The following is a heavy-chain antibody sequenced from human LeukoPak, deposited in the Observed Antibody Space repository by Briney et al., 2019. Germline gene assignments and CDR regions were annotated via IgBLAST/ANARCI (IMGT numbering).Heavy chain of an antibody. CDR1: GFTFSSYA. CDR3: ARDYYDSSGYFDY. Sequence: PGRSLRLSCAASGFTFSSYAMHWVRQAPGKGLEWVAVISYDGSNKYYADSVKGRFTISRDNSKNTLYLQMNSLRAEDTAVYYCARDYYDSSGYFDYWGRGTLVTVSS. D-gene: IGHD3-22*01. CDR2: ISYDGSNK. V-gene: IGHV3-30*04. J-gene: IGHJ4*02.